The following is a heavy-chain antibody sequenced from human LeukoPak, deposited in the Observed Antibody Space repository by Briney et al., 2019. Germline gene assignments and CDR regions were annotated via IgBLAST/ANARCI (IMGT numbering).Heavy chain of an antibody. Sequence: VASVNVSCKASGYTFANYAMHWVRQAPGQSLEWMGWINSANGNTKYSQKFQGRVTITRDTSASTAYMELSSLRSEDTAVYYCARDGRFIVADYYYGMDVWGQGTTVTVSS. V-gene: IGHV1-3*04. CDR3: ARDGRFIVADYYYGMDV. CDR2: INSANGNT. J-gene: IGHJ6*02. D-gene: IGHD1-26*01. CDR1: GYTFANYA.